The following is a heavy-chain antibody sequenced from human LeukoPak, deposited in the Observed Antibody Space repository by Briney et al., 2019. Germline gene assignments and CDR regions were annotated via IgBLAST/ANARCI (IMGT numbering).Heavy chain of an antibody. Sequence: SETLSLTCTVPGGSISSGDYYWCWIRQPPGKGLEWIGYIYYSGSTYYNPSLKSRVTISVDTSKNQFSLKLSSVTAADTAVYYCARHYYDSSGYIFPWGQGTLVTVSS. V-gene: IGHV4-30-4*01. CDR1: GGSISSGDYY. CDR2: IYYSGST. D-gene: IGHD3-22*01. J-gene: IGHJ5*02. CDR3: ARHYYDSSGYIFP.